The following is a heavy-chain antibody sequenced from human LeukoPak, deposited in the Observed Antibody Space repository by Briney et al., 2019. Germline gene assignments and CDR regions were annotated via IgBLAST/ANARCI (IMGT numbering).Heavy chain of an antibody. D-gene: IGHD3-3*01. CDR2: ISGDGGST. V-gene: IGHV3-43*02. J-gene: IGHJ4*02. Sequence: GGSLRLSCAASGFTFDDYAMHWGRQAPGKGLEWVSLISGDGGSTYYADSVKGRFTISRDNSKNSLYLQMNSLRTEDTALYYCAKDIEGYDFWSGYPKNFDYWGQGTLVTVSS. CDR1: GFTFDDYA. CDR3: AKDIEGYDFWSGYPKNFDY.